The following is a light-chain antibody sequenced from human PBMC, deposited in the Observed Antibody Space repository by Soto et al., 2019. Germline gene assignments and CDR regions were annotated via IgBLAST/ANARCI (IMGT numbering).Light chain of an antibody. J-gene: IGKJ5*01. CDR1: QSVSSC. Sequence: EIVLTQSPATLSLSPGERATLSCRASQSVSSCLAWYQQKPGQAPRLLIYAASNRATGIPARFSGSGSGTDFTRTISSLEPEDFAVYYCQQCDNWPITFGQGTRLEIK. V-gene: IGKV3-11*01. CDR2: AAS. CDR3: QQCDNWPIT.